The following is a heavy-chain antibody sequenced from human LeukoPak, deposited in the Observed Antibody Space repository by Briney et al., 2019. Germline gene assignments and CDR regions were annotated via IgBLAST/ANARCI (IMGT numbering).Heavy chain of an antibody. D-gene: IGHD3-9*01. Sequence: ASVKVSCKASGYTFTGYYMHWVRQAPGQGLEWMGWINPNSGGTNYAQKFQGRVTMTRDTSISTAYMELSRLRSDDTAVYYCARFLKRGILTGYSPPPRAFDIWGQGTMVTVSS. V-gene: IGHV1-2*02. CDR2: INPNSGGT. CDR3: ARFLKRGILTGYSPPPRAFDI. CDR1: GYTFTGYY. J-gene: IGHJ3*02.